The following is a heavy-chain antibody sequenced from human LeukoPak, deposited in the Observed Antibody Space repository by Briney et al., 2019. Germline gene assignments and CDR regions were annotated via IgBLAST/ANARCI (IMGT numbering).Heavy chain of an antibody. CDR2: IYENGIS. CDR1: GGSIRGYY. D-gene: IGHD2-2*01. CDR3: ARGRSRYCSSTSCLRGMDV. V-gene: IGHV4-59*12. J-gene: IGHJ6*02. Sequence: PSETLSLTCTVSGGSIRGYYWSWIRQPPGKGLEWIGYIYENGISNYNPSLKSRVTILIDTSKNQFSLKLSSVTAADTAVYYCARGRSRYCSSTSCLRGMDVWGQGTTVTVSS.